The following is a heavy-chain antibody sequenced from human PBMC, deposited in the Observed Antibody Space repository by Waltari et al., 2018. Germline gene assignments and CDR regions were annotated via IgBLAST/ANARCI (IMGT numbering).Heavy chain of an antibody. D-gene: IGHD1-26*01. J-gene: IGHJ6*03. CDR2: ISSGITI. CDR1: GLLFRSYD. V-gene: IGHV3-48*03. Sequence: EVQLVESGGGLAQPGGSLTLPCAASGLLFRSYDMMWVRQAPGKGLESVSYISSGITIYYADSVKGRFTISRDNARNSLFLQMTSLRVEDTAVYYCARRGGIVTPLDVWGKGTTVTVSS. CDR3: ARRGGIVTPLDV.